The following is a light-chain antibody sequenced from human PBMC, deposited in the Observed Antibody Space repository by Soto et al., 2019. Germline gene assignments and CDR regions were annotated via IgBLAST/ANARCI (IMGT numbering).Light chain of an antibody. J-gene: IGKJ5*01. Sequence: EIVLTQSPVTLSLSPGERGTLSCRASQSVGTSLAWYQQKPGQAPRLLIYGASNRATGIPDRFSGSGSGTDFTLTISKLEPEDFAVYHCQQYGGSPRTFGQGTRLENK. CDR3: QQYGGSPRT. V-gene: IGKV3-20*01. CDR2: GAS. CDR1: QSVGTS.